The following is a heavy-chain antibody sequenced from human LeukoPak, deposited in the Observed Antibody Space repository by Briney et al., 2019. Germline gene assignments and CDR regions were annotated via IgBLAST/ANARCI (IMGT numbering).Heavy chain of an antibody. CDR3: AGVNLVRGSYYFDY. CDR2: ISSSSSYI. Sequence: GGSLRLSCAASGFTFSSYSMNWVRQAPGKGLEWVSSISSSSSYIYYADSVKGRFTISRDNAKNSLYMQMNSLRAEDTAVYYCAGVNLVRGSYYFDYWGQGTLVTVSS. D-gene: IGHD3-10*01. V-gene: IGHV3-21*01. J-gene: IGHJ4*02. CDR1: GFTFSSYS.